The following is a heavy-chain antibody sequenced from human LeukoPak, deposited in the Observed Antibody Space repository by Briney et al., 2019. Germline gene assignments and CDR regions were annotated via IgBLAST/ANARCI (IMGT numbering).Heavy chain of an antibody. CDR3: ARGLLGGAIYYYYYVDV. V-gene: IGHV4-39*01. CDR1: GGSISSRGYY. D-gene: IGHD3-16*01. Sequence: KSSETLSLTCTVSGGSISSRGYYWGWIRQPPGKGLEWIGSIYYSGSTYYNPSLKSRVTISVDTSKNQFSLKLSSVTAADTAVYYCARGLLGGAIYYYYYVDVWGKGTTVTVSS. CDR2: IYYSGST. J-gene: IGHJ6*03.